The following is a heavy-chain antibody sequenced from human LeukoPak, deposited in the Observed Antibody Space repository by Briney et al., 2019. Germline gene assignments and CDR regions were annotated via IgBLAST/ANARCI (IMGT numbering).Heavy chain of an antibody. J-gene: IGHJ4*02. CDR1: GFTFSSYA. D-gene: IGHD3-10*01. V-gene: IGHV3-30-3*01. CDR3: AREHYYGSGIDY. Sequence: PGGSLRLSCAASGFTFSSYAMHWVRQAPGKGLEWVAVISYEGSNKYYADSVKGRFTISRDNSKNTLYLQMNSLRAEDTAVYYCAREHYYGSGIDYWGQGTLVTVSS. CDR2: ISYEGSNK.